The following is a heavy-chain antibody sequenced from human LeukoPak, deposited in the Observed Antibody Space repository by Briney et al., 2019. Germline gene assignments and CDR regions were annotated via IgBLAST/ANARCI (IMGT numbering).Heavy chain of an antibody. J-gene: IGHJ3*01. CDR2: LHTTGGT. Sequence: SETLSLTCTVSGFSISSGYYWGWIRQPAGKGLEWIGRLHTTGGTNYNPSFKSRLSISGDTSKNQFSLQPSSVTAADTAVYYCARYRYSGYDDAFDVWGQGTMVTVSS. CDR3: ARYRYSGYDDAFDV. D-gene: IGHD5-12*01. CDR1: GFSISSGYY. V-gene: IGHV4-61*02.